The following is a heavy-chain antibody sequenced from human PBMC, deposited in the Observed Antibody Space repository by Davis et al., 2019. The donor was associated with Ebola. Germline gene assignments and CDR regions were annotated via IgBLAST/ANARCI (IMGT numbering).Heavy chain of an antibody. CDR2: IYYSGST. D-gene: IGHD2-15*01. V-gene: IGHV4-61*08. J-gene: IGHJ5*02. Sequence: SETLSLTCAVSGGSISSGGYSWSWIRQPPGKGLEWIGYIYYSGSTNYNPSLKSRVTISVDTSKNQFSLKLSSVTAADTAVYYCARVRVAATTNWFDPWGQGTLVTVSS. CDR1: GGSISSGGYS. CDR3: ARVRVAATTNWFDP.